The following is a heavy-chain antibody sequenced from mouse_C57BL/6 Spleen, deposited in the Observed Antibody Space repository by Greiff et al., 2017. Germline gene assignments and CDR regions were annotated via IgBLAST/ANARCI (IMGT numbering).Heavy chain of an antibody. CDR3: ARHYGSSYWGYFDV. V-gene: IGHV3-6*01. Sequence: EVQLQESGPGLVKPSQSLSLTCSVTGYSITSGYYWNWIRQFPGNKLEWMGYISYDGSNNYNPSLKNRISITRDTAKNQFFLKLNSVTTEDTATYYCARHYGSSYWGYFDVWGTGTTVTVSS. CDR2: ISYDGSN. J-gene: IGHJ1*03. D-gene: IGHD1-1*01. CDR1: GYSITSGYY.